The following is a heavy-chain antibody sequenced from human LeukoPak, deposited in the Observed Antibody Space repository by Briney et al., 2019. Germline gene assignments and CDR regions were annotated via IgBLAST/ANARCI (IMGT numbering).Heavy chain of an antibody. V-gene: IGHV3-7*03. CDR1: GFTFSNYW. CDR3: ARVNGRASGI. J-gene: IGHJ3*02. CDR2: INEDGSEQ. Sequence: GGSLRLSCAVSGFTFSNYWMRWFRQAPGKGLDWVTSINEDGSEQKYVDSVKGRFTVSRDNTKNSLYLQVNSLRVDDTAVYYCARVNGRASGIWGQGTMVTVSS. D-gene: IGHD1-26*01.